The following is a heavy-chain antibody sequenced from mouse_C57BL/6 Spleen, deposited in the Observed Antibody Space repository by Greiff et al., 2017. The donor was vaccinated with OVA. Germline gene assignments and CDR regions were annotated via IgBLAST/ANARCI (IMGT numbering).Heavy chain of an antibody. CDR2: IYPRDGST. V-gene: IGHV1-85*01. D-gene: IGHD1-1*01. CDR1: GYTFTSYD. J-gene: IGHJ2*01. CDR3: ARRYYGSSFYYFDY. Sequence: VKLVESGPELVKPGASVKLSCKASGYTFTSYDINWVKQRPGQGLEWIGWIYPRDGSTKYNEKFKGKATLTVDTSSSTAYMELHSLTSEDSAVYFCARRYYGSSFYYFDYWGQGTTLTVSS.